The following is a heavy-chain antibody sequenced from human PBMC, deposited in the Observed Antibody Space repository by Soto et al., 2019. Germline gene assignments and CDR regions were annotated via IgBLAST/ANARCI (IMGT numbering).Heavy chain of an antibody. Sequence: QLQLQESGPGLVKPSETLSLTCTVSGGSISSGSYYWGWIRQPPGKGLEWIGSIYYSGITYHNPSLKSRLGISVDTSKNQFSLKLSSVTAADTAVYYCAGHGVYSGSYYYFDYWGQGTLVTVSS. CDR2: IYYSGIT. CDR3: AGHGVYSGSYYYFDY. J-gene: IGHJ4*02. CDR1: GGSISSGSYY. V-gene: IGHV4-39*01. D-gene: IGHD1-26*01.